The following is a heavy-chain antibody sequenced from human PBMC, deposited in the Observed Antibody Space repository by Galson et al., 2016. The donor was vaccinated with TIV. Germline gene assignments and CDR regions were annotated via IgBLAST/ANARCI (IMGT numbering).Heavy chain of an antibody. D-gene: IGHD2-21*02. CDR2: INHNGVST. Sequence: SLRVSCAASGFYFTTYAMHWVRQAPGKGLEFVAGINHNGVSTHYAHYVQGRFTISSDKSKTTLYLQLGSLTPEDMAVYYCARLAYCGGDCWGPYYNGLDVWGQGTTVTVSS. J-gene: IGHJ6*02. V-gene: IGHV3-64*01. CDR3: ARLAYCGGDCWGPYYNGLDV. CDR1: GFYFTTYA.